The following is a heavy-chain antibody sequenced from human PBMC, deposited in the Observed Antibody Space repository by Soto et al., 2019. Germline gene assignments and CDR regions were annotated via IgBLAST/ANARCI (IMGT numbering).Heavy chain of an antibody. CDR3: ARERRRIAASWFDP. Sequence: QVQLVQSGAEVKKPGASVKVSCKASGYTFTSYDINWVRQATGQGLEWMGWMNPNSGNTVYAQKFQGRVTMTRNTSISTAYMELSSLRSEDTAVYYCARERRRIAASWFDPWGQGTLVTVSS. J-gene: IGHJ5*02. V-gene: IGHV1-8*01. CDR1: GYTFTSYD. CDR2: MNPNSGNT. D-gene: IGHD6-6*01.